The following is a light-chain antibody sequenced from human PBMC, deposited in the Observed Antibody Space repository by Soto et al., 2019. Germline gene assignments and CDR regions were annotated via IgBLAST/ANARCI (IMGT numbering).Light chain of an antibody. CDR1: QSISSY. CDR3: QQSYSGPYT. CDR2: VAS. V-gene: IGKV1-39*01. Sequence: DIQMTQSPSSVSASVGDRVTITCRASQSISSYLHWYQQKPGKAPNLLIYVASNLQSGVPTRFSGSGSGTDFTLTINGLQPEDSATYYCQQSYSGPYTFGQGTKLEIK. J-gene: IGKJ2*01.